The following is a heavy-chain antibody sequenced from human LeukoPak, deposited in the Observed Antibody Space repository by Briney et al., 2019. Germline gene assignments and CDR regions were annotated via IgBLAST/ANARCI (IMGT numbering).Heavy chain of an antibody. CDR2: IKQDGSEK. J-gene: IGHJ3*02. Sequence: GGSLRLSGAASGFTLSSYWMSWVRQAPGKGLEWVANIKQDGSEKYYVDSVKGRFTISRDNAKNSLYLQMNSLRAEDTAVYYCAKDLASRTMFGAFDIWGQGTMVTVSS. V-gene: IGHV3-7*01. CDR3: AKDLASRTMFGAFDI. CDR1: GFTLSSYW. D-gene: IGHD3-10*02.